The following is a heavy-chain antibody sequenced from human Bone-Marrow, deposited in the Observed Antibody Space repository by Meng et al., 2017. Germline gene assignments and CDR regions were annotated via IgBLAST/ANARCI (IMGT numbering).Heavy chain of an antibody. CDR1: GFTFSSCG. D-gene: IGHD3-22*01. Sequence: GESLKISCVASGFTFSSCGMAWVRQAPGKGLEWVSTINNDGDNRHYADSVKGRFIISRDNSKNTLYLQMNSLRAEDTAVYYCAKEYRDPYYYDSSGGYWGQGTLVTVSS. J-gene: IGHJ4*02. V-gene: IGHV3-23*03. CDR2: INNDGDNR. CDR3: AKEYRDPYYYDSSGGY.